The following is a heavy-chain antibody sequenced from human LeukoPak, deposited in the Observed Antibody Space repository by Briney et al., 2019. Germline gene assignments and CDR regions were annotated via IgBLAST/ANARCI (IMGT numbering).Heavy chain of an antibody. V-gene: IGHV5-51*01. CDR2: IYPGDSDT. CDR1: GYSFTSYW. Sequence: GASLQISCKGSGYSFTSYWIGWVRQLPGKGLEWMGIIYPGDSDTRYSPSFQGQVTISADKSISTAYLQWSSLKASDTAMYYCARGEAAAGTGNWFDPWGQGTLVTVSS. CDR3: ARGEAAAGTGNWFDP. J-gene: IGHJ5*02. D-gene: IGHD6-13*01.